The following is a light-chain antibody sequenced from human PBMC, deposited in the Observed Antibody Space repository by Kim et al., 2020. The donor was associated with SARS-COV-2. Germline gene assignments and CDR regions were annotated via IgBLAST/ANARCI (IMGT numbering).Light chain of an antibody. CDR2: DAS. CDR3: QQYYSQSYT. Sequence: DIQMTQSPSTLSASIGDRVTITCRASESIDRWLAWYQQKPGKAPKVLIHDASSLESGVPVRFSGSGSGTEFTLTISSLQPDDFATYYCQQYYSQSYTFGQGTKLEIK. V-gene: IGKV1-5*01. J-gene: IGKJ2*01. CDR1: ESIDRW.